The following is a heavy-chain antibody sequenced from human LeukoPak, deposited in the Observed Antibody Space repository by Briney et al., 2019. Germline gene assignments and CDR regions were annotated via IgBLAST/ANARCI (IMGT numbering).Heavy chain of an antibody. V-gene: IGHV3-30*18. CDR3: ANLRGNNWYIEY. Sequence: GGSLRLSCAASGFTFRNYGMHWVRQAPGKGLEWVAVVSYDGKNTYYVDSVKGRFTVSRDNSKNTLYLQMNRLRVEDTAVYYCANLRGNNWYIEYWGQGTLVIVSS. CDR2: VSYDGKNT. CDR1: GFTFRNYG. D-gene: IGHD1-1*01. J-gene: IGHJ4*02.